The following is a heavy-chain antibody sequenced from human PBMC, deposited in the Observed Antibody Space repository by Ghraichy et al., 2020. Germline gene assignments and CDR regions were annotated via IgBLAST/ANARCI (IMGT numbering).Heavy chain of an antibody. CDR1: GGSISSSSYY. V-gene: IGHV4-39*01. J-gene: IGHJ4*02. CDR3: ARRAPAATPYYFDY. CDR2: IYYSGST. Sequence: SETLSLTCTVSGGSISSSSYYWGWIRQPPGKGLEWIGSIYYSGSTYYNPSLKSRVTISVDTSKNQFSLKLSSVTAADTAVYYCARRAPAATPYYFDYWGQGTLVTVSS. D-gene: IGHD2-15*01.